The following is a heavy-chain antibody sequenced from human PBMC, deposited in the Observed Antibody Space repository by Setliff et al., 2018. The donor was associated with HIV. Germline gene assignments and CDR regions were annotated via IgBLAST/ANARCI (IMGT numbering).Heavy chain of an antibody. CDR2: INSDGSST. D-gene: IGHD7-27*01. CDR1: GFTFSGYW. CDR3: ARQGNWEFDY. V-gene: IGHV3-74*01. Sequence: HPGGSLRLSCAASGFTFSGYWMHWVRQAPGKGLVWVSRINSDGSSTTYADSVKGRFSISRDNSKNSLYLQMISLRAEDTALYYCARQGNWEFDYWGQGTLVTVSS. J-gene: IGHJ4*02.